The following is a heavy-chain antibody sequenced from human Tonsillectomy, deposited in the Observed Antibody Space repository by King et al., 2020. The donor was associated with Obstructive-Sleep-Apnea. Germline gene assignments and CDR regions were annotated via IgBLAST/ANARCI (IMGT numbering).Heavy chain of an antibody. CDR1: GYTFTNYG. CDR2: VNPYNDKT. D-gene: IGHD2-15*01. CDR3: ARGREVGDCTGGGCYWRRVDY. Sequence: QLVQSGPEVKKPGASVKVSCKASGYTFTNYGVTWVRQAPGQGLQWVGWVNPYNDKTNFAQAFQDRVTMTADTFTSTPYMELRSLRSDDTAVYFCARGREVGDCTGGGCYWRRVDYWGQGTLVTVSS. V-gene: IGHV1-18*01. J-gene: IGHJ4*02.